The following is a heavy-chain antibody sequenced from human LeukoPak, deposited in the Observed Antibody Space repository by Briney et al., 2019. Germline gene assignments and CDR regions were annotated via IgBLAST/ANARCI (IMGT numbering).Heavy chain of an antibody. Sequence: SVKVSRKASGGTFSSYAISWVRQAPGQGLEWMGRIIPILGIANYAQKFQGRVTITADKSTSTAYMELSSLRSEDTAVYYCARNADSSGYQDWGQGTLVTVSS. J-gene: IGHJ4*02. CDR3: ARNADSSGYQD. V-gene: IGHV1-69*04. CDR1: GGTFSSYA. CDR2: IIPILGIA. D-gene: IGHD3-22*01.